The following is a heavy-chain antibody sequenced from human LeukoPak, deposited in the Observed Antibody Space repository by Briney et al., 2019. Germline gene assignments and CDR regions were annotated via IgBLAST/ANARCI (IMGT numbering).Heavy chain of an antibody. Sequence: ASVKVSCKASGYTFTSYGISWVRQAPGQGLAWVGWISAYNGNTNYAQKLQGRVTMTTDTSTSTAYMELRSLRSDDTAVYYCARDRRYFDWLLADYWGQGTLVTVSS. D-gene: IGHD3-9*01. CDR2: ISAYNGNT. J-gene: IGHJ4*02. CDR3: ARDRRYFDWLLADY. V-gene: IGHV1-18*04. CDR1: GYTFTSYG.